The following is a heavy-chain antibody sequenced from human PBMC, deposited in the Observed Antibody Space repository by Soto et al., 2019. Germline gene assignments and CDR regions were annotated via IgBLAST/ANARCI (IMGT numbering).Heavy chain of an antibody. Sequence: PGGSLRLSCAASGFTFSSYSMNWVRQAPGKGLEWVSSISSSSSYIYYADSVKGRFTISRDNAKNSLYLQMNSLRAEDTAVYYCARHIAVAGNYGMDVWGQGTTVTVSS. CDR3: ARHIAVAGNYGMDV. D-gene: IGHD6-19*01. CDR1: GFTFSSYS. V-gene: IGHV3-21*01. CDR2: ISSSSSYI. J-gene: IGHJ6*02.